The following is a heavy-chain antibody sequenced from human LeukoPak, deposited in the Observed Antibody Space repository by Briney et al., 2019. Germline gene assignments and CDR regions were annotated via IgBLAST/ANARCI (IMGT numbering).Heavy chain of an antibody. Sequence: PGGSLRLSCAVSGFIFSRYEMNWVRQAPGKGLEWISYISGSDDIYYADSVKGRFTVSRDNAKSSLFLQMNSLRVEDTAVYYCARESAHCGGDCYDYWGQGTLVTVSS. CDR1: GFIFSRYE. CDR3: ARESAHCGGDCYDY. CDR2: ISGSDDI. J-gene: IGHJ4*02. V-gene: IGHV3-48*03. D-gene: IGHD2-21*01.